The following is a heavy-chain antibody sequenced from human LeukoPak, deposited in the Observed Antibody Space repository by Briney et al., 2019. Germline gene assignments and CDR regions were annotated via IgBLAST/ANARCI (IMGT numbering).Heavy chain of an antibody. CDR2: INHSGST. CDR3: ARGWFSDDYGGNPGWFDP. CDR1: GGSFSGYY. J-gene: IGHJ5*02. V-gene: IGHV4-34*01. D-gene: IGHD4-23*01. Sequence: SETLSLTCAVYGGSFSGYYWSWIRQPPGKGLEWIGEINHSGSTNYNPSLKSRVTISVDTSKNQFSLKLSPVTAADTAVYYCARGWFSDDYGGNPGWFDPWGQGTLVTVSS.